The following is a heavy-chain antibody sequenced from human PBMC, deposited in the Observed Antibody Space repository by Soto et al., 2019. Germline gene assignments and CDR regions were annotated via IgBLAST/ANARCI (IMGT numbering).Heavy chain of an antibody. V-gene: IGHV3-11*01. CDR1: GFAFRHNY. CDR2: ISTSGSPA. CDR3: ATVGIYYDA. J-gene: IGHJ5*02. Sequence: PGGSLRLSCTVSGFAFRHNYLTWIRQAPGKGLEWLSYISTSGSPAYYADSVKGRFTISTDKAKKSLYLQMDSLRAEDTGVYYCATVGIYYDAWGQGTLVTVYS. D-gene: IGHD1-26*01.